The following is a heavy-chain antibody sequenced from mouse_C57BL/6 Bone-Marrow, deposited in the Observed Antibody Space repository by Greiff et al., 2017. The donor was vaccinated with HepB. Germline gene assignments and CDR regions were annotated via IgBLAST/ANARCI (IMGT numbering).Heavy chain of an antibody. J-gene: IGHJ2*01. CDR3: ARCRSYFDY. V-gene: IGHV1-54*01. Sequence: QVQLQQSGAELVRPGTSVKVSCKASGYAFTNYLIEWVKQRPGQGLEWIGVINPGSGGTNYNEKFKGKATLTADKSSSTAYMELRSLTSEDSAVYFCARCRSYFDYWGQGTTLTVSS. CDR1: GYAFTNYL. CDR2: INPGSGGT.